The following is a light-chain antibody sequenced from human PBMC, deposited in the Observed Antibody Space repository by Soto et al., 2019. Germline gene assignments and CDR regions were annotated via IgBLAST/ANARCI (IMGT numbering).Light chain of an antibody. J-gene: IGKJ4*01. Sequence: DIQMTQSPSSLSASVGDRVTITCRASQSISSYLNWYQQKPGKAPKLLIYAASSLQSGVSSRFSGSVSETDFTLTIRCLQHEDFETYCCQQQYSTPLTYGGGTKVEIK. CDR2: AAS. V-gene: IGKV1-39*01. CDR3: QQQYSTPLT. CDR1: QSISSY.